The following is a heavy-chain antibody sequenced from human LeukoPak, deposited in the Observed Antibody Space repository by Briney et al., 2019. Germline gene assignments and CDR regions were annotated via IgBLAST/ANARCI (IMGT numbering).Heavy chain of an antibody. CDR2: IYSSGST. D-gene: IGHD5-18*01. J-gene: IGHJ4*02. Sequence: SETLSLTCSVSGVSISSGSNYWGWIRQPPGKTLEWIGSIYSSGSTYYNPSLKSRVTISLDTSKNQFSLKVGSMTAADTAVYYCARAGGYGLIDYWGQGTMVTVSS. V-gene: IGHV4-39*07. CDR3: ARAGGYGLIDY. CDR1: GVSISSGSNY.